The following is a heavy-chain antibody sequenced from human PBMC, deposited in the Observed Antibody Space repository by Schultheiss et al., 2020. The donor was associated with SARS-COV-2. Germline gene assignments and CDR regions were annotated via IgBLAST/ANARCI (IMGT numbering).Heavy chain of an antibody. CDR2: ISGSGGST. D-gene: IGHD1-1*01. Sequence: GGSLRLSCAASGFTFSSYAMSWVRQAPGKGLEWVSAISGSGGSTYYADSVKGRFTISRDNSKNTLYLQMNSLRAEDTAVYYCANGLERRDYFDYWGQGTLVTVSS. CDR1: GFTFSSYA. J-gene: IGHJ4*02. V-gene: IGHV3-23*01. CDR3: ANGLERRDYFDY.